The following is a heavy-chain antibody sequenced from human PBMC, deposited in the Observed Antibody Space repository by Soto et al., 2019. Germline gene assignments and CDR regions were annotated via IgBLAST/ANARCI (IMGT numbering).Heavy chain of an antibody. D-gene: IGHD2-2*02. J-gene: IGHJ6*02. CDR3: AASPDIVVVPAAILSYYAMDV. CDR1: GFTFTSSA. CDR2: IVVGSGNT. Sequence: QMQLVQSGPEVKKPGTSVKVSCKASGFTFTSSAVQWVRQARGQRLEWIGWIVVGSGNTNYAQKFQERVTITRDMSTSTAYMELSSLRSEDTAVYYCAASPDIVVVPAAILSYYAMDVWGQGTTVTVSS. V-gene: IGHV1-58*01.